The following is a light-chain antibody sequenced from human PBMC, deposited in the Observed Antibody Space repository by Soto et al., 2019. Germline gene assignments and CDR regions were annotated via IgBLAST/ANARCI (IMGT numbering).Light chain of an antibody. CDR1: QSISYW. J-gene: IGKJ1*01. CDR2: KAS. CDR3: QQYNNYWP. Sequence: DIQMTQSPSTLSASVGDRVTITCRASQSISYWLAWYQQKPGKAPNLLIYKASSLESGVPSRFSGSGSGKEFTRTISSLLPDDCATYYSQQYNNYWPFGQGTKVEIK. V-gene: IGKV1-5*03.